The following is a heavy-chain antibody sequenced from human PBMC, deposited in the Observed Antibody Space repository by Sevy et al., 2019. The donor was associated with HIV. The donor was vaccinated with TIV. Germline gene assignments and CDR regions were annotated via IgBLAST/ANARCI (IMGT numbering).Heavy chain of an antibody. CDR3: ARGPEWELTSFLSH. J-gene: IGHJ4*02. D-gene: IGHD1-26*01. CDR2: ISSNGDNG. Sequence: GGSLRLSCAASGFTFRTYALHWVRQAPGRGLEWLALISSNGDNGFYANSVRGRLTVSRDNSMNTLSLQMSSLTAEDMAVYYCARGPEWELTSFLSHWGQGTLVTVSS. V-gene: IGHV3-30-3*01. CDR1: GFTFRTYA.